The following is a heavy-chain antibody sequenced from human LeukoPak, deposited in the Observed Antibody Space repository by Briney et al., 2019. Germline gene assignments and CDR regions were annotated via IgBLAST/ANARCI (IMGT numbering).Heavy chain of an antibody. CDR2: IKQDGSEK. V-gene: IGHV3-7*01. D-gene: IGHD1-26*01. CDR1: GFTFSSYW. CDR3: ARVGGSYYALDY. J-gene: IGHJ4*02. Sequence: PGGSLRLSCAGSGFTFSSYWMSWVRQAPGKGLEWVANIKQDGSEKFYVDSVRGRFTISRDNAKNSLSLQMNSLRAEDTSVYYCARVGGSYYALDYWGQGTLVTVSS.